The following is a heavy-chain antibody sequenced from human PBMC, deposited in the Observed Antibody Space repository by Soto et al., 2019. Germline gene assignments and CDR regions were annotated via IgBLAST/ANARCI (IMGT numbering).Heavy chain of an antibody. CDR2: VSTNDDRT. D-gene: IGHD3-22*01. J-gene: IGHJ4*02. V-gene: IGHV1-18*01. Sequence: QVQLVQSGPEVKMPGASVKVSCKTSGYTFTAYGLAWLRQAPGQRPEWMGWVSTNDDRTNYAQKFQGRVTMTTDRSTTTTYMELRSLRADDTAVYYCTRVLNTESSAYYAFAYWGQRTLVTVSS. CDR3: TRVLNTESSAYYAFAY. CDR1: GYTFTAYG.